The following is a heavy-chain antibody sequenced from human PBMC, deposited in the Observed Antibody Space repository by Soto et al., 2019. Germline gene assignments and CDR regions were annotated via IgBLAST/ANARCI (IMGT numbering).Heavy chain of an antibody. CDR3: ARAPKVSGSSQTRPDF. J-gene: IGHJ4*02. CDR1: SGSFSGYY. D-gene: IGHD6-6*01. V-gene: IGHV4-34*01. Sequence: PSETLSLTCSLYSGSFSGYYWSWIRQLPGKGLEWIGEISQSGNTNYSPSLKSRVSISIDTSKKQFSLNLASVSAADTAVYYCARAPKVSGSSQTRPDFWGQGTLVTVSP. CDR2: ISQSGNT.